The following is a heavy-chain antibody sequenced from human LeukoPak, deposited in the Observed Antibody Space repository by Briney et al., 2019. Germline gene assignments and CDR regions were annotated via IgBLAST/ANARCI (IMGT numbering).Heavy chain of an antibody. D-gene: IGHD2-2*02. J-gene: IGHJ6*02. CDR3: ARGHCSSTSCYTVGILADV. CDR2: INPSGGST. V-gene: IGHV1-46*01. Sequence: ASVKVSCKASGYTFSSYYMHWVRQAPGQGLEWMGIINPSGGSTSYVQKFQGRVTMTRDTSTSTVYMELSSLRSEDTAVYYCARGHCSSTSCYTVGILADVWGQGTTVTVSS. CDR1: GYTFSSYY.